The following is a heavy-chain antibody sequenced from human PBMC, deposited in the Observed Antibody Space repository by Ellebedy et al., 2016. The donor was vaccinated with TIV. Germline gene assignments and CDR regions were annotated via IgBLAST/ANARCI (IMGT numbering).Heavy chain of an antibody. J-gene: IGHJ4*02. CDR1: GYSFTSYW. Sequence: GESLKISXKGSGYSFTSYWIGWVRQMPGKGLEWMGIIYPGDSDTRYSPSFQGQDTISADKSISTAYLQWSSLKASDTAMYYCARGDWNDRLTLFSGFDYWGQGTLVTVSS. CDR2: IYPGDSDT. CDR3: ARGDWNDRLTLFSGFDY. V-gene: IGHV5-51*01. D-gene: IGHD1-1*01.